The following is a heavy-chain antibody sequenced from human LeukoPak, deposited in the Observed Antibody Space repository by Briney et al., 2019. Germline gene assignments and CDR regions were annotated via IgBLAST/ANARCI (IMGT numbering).Heavy chain of an antibody. Sequence: SETLSLTCTVSGGSISSGDYYWSWIRQPPGKGLEWIGYIYYSVSTYYNPSLKSRVTISVDTSKNQFSLKLSSVTAADTAVYYCARVFSFGVVTTHYFDYWGQGTLVTVSS. J-gene: IGHJ4*02. CDR1: GGSISSGDYY. V-gene: IGHV4-30-4*08. D-gene: IGHD3-3*01. CDR3: ARVFSFGVVTTHYFDY. CDR2: IYYSVST.